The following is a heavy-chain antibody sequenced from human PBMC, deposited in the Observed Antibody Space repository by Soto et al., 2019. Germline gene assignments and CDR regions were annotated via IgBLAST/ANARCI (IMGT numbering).Heavy chain of an antibody. J-gene: IGHJ5*02. V-gene: IGHV4-4*02. CDR3: VRSDWYRFDP. Sequence: QVQLQESGPGLVNPSGTLSLTCAVSGGSITSNWWSWVRQPPGKGLEWIGEIHHSGSFNYNPSLRSRVTKSIDKSKNQLSLKLTSVTAADTAVPYCVRSDWYRFDPWGQGTLVTVAS. D-gene: IGHD6-19*01. CDR2: IHHSGSF. CDR1: GGSITSNW.